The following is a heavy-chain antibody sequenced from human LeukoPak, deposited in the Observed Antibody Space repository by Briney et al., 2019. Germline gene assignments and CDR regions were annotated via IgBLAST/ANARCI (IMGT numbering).Heavy chain of an antibody. CDR1: GGSISSSSYY. D-gene: IGHD2-2*01. V-gene: IGHV4-39*01. CDR3: ASRIVVVPAELDY. J-gene: IGHJ4*02. CDR2: IYHSGST. Sequence: PSETLSLTCTVSGGSISSSSYYWGWIRQPPGKGLEWIGSIYHSGSTYYNPSLKSRVTISVDTSKNQFSLKLSSVTAADTAVYYCASRIVVVPAELDYWGQGTLVTVSS.